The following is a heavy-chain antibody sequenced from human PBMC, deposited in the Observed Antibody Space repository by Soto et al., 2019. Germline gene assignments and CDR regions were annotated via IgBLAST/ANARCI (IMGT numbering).Heavy chain of an antibody. Sequence: QLQVSGPEVVKPSETLSLTCTVSGGSMSSHYWAWMRQSPGQGLEWIGHIYYSVSTKSNPSLTGRLTMAVDTSKNQFSLNLRSVTVADTAVYYCATQRLGEFGSHFDHWGQGTLVSVSS. J-gene: IGHJ4*02. CDR1: GGSMSSHY. CDR3: ATQRLGEFGSHFDH. V-gene: IGHV4-59*11. CDR2: IYYSVST. D-gene: IGHD3-10*01.